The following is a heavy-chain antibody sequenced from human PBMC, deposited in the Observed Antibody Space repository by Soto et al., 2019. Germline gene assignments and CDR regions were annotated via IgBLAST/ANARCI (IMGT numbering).Heavy chain of an antibody. J-gene: IGHJ4*02. CDR1: GYTFTNYG. CDR3: ARRGSNKWDEDXDF. V-gene: IGHV1-18*01. Sequence: ASVKVSCKASGYTFTNYGISWVRQAPGQGLEWVGWISPYNGDTRYAQNVQGRVTLTTDTSTSAAYMELRSLRSDDTALYYCARRGSNKWDEDXDFWGQGTLVTVSS. D-gene: IGHD2-15*01. CDR2: ISPYNGDT.